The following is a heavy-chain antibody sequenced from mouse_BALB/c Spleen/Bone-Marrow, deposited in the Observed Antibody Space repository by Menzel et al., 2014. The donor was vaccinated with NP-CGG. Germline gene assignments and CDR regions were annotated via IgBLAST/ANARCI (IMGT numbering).Heavy chain of an antibody. CDR1: GFSLTSYG. Sequence: VKLMESGPGLVAPSQSLSIACTVSGFSLTSYGVHWVRQPPGKGLEWLGAIWAGGSTDYNSALMSRLSISKDNSKSXVFLKMNSLQTDDTAMYYCARALYYYGSSYYTMDYWGQGTSVIVSS. D-gene: IGHD1-1*01. CDR3: ARALYYYGSSYYTMDY. J-gene: IGHJ4*01. CDR2: IWAGGST. V-gene: IGHV2-9*02.